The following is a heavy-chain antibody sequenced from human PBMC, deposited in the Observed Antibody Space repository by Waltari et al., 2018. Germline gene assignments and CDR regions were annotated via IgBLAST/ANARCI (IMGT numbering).Heavy chain of an antibody. CDR3: ARGGATSSGYYFDY. V-gene: IGHV4-30-2*01. Sequence: QLQLQESGSGLVKPSQTLSLTCAVSGGSISSGGYSWSWIRQPPGKGLEWIGYIYHSGSTSYNPSLKSRVTISVARSKNQFSQKLSSVTAADTAVYYCARGGATSSGYYFDYWGQGTLVTVSS. D-gene: IGHD3-22*01. CDR1: GGSISSGGYS. CDR2: IYHSGST. J-gene: IGHJ4*02.